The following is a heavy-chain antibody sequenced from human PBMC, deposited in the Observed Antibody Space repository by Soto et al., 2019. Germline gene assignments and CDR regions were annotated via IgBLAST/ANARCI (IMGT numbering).Heavy chain of an antibody. Sequence: QVTLKESGPVLVKPTETLTLTCTVSGFSLSNARMGVSWIRQPPGKALEWLAHIFSNDEKSYSTSLKSRLTISKDTSKIQVVLNMPKMEPVDTATYSCARDLTTLDAFDIWGQGTMVTVSS. CDR1: GFSLSNARMG. CDR3: ARDLTTLDAFDI. CDR2: IFSNDEK. J-gene: IGHJ3*02. V-gene: IGHV2-26*01. D-gene: IGHD4-17*01.